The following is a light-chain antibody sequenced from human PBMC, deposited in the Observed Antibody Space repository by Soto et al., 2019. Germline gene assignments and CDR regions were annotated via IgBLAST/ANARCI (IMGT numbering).Light chain of an antibody. CDR3: RQYTNWPPYT. J-gene: IGKJ2*01. CDR1: KSVSNN. Sequence: EIVMTQSPATLSVSPGERAILSCRASKSVSNNLAWYQQKPGQAPRRLIYGASTRASGIPARFSGSGSGTDFTLKISRVEAEDVGIYYCRQYTNWPPYTFGQGTKLEIK. V-gene: IGKV3-15*01. CDR2: GAS.